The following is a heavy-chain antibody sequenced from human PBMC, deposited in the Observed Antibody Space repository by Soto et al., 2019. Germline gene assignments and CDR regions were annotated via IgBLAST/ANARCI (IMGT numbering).Heavy chain of an antibody. CDR1: GYTFTSYG. J-gene: IGHJ3*02. CDR2: ISAYNGNT. Sequence: QVQLVQSGAEVKKPGASVKVSCKASGYTFTSYGISWVRQAPGQGLEWMGWISAYNGNTNYAQKLQGRVTMTTDTYTSTAYMELRSLRSDDTAVYYCARDLHRGWELLLYAKYAFDIWGQGTMVTVSS. D-gene: IGHD1-26*01. V-gene: IGHV1-18*01. CDR3: ARDLHRGWELLLYAKYAFDI.